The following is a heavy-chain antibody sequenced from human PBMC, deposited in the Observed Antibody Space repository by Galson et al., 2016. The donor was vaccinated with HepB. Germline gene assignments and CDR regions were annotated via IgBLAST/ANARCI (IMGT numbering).Heavy chain of an antibody. D-gene: IGHD6-13*01. J-gene: IGHJ3*02. Sequence: SLRLSCAASGFTFSRYSMNWVRQAPGKGLEWVSHIRSRSSTIYYADSVGGRFTISRDNTKNSLYLQMNSLRDEDTAVYYCARDGPSQFSSNWYVAFDIWGQGTVVTVSS. CDR1: GFTFSRYS. CDR2: IRSRSSTI. CDR3: ARDGPSQFSSNWYVAFDI. V-gene: IGHV3-48*02.